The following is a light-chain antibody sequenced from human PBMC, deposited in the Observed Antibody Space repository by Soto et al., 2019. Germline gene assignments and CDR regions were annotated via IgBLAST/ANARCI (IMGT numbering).Light chain of an antibody. J-gene: IGLJ3*02. CDR3: QTWGTGPWV. V-gene: IGLV4-69*02. Sequence: QPVLTQSPSASASLGASVKLTCTLSSGHNSYAIAWHQQQPEKGPRYVMKINNDGSHIKGDGIPDRFSGSSSGAERYLTISSLQSEDVADYYCQTWGTGPWVFGGGTKLTVL. CDR2: INNDGSH. CDR1: SGHNSYA.